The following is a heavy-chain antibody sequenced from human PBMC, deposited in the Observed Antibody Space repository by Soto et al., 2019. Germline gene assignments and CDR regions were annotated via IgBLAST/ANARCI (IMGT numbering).Heavy chain of an antibody. Sequence: GGSLRLSCAASGFTFSDYYMSWIRQAPGKGLEWVSYISSSGSTIYYADPVKGRFTISRDNAKNSLYLQMNSLRAEDTAVYYCAGGARFLEWLSENYYYYGMDVWGQGTTVTVSS. CDR3: AGGARFLEWLSENYYYYGMDV. J-gene: IGHJ6*02. D-gene: IGHD3-3*01. V-gene: IGHV3-11*01. CDR1: GFTFSDYY. CDR2: ISSSGSTI.